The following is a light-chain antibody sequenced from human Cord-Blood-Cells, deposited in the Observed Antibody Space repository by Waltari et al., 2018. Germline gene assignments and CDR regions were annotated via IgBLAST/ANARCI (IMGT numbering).Light chain of an antibody. J-gene: IGKJ4*01. Sequence: DIVMTQSPLSLPVTPGEPAPIPSRSSQSLLHSIGSNYLDCDLQKPGQSPQLLIYLGSNRASVVPDRFSGSGSGTDFTLKISRVEAEDVGVYYCMQALQTPPTFGGGTKVEIK. CDR3: MQALQTPPT. CDR1: QSLLHSIGSNY. V-gene: IGKV2-28*01. CDR2: LGS.